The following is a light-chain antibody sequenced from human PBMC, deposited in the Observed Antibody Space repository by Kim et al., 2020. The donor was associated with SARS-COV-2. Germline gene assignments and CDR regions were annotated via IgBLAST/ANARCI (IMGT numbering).Light chain of an antibody. Sequence: DIQMTQSPSSLSASVRDRVTITCRASHAISNYLAWCQQKPGKVPKLLIYAASTLHSGVPSRFSGSGSGTDFTLTISSLQPEDVATCYCQKCNSAPPMAFGQGTKVDIK. CDR2: AAS. CDR3: QKCNSAPPMA. CDR1: HAISNY. J-gene: IGKJ1*01. V-gene: IGKV1-27*01.